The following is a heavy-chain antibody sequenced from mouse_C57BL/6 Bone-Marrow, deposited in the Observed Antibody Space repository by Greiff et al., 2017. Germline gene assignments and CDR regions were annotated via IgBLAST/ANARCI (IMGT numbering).Heavy chain of an antibody. Sequence: EVKLVESGGGLVQPGGSMKLSCVASGFTFSNYWMNWVRQSPEKGLEWVAQIRLKSDNYATHYAESVKGRFTISRDDSKSSVYLQMNNLRAEDTGIYYCTGLEVGLLSYWGQGTSVTVSS. CDR2: IRLKSDNYAT. J-gene: IGHJ4*01. CDR3: TGLEVGLLSY. CDR1: GFTFSNYW. D-gene: IGHD2-10*01. V-gene: IGHV6-3*01.